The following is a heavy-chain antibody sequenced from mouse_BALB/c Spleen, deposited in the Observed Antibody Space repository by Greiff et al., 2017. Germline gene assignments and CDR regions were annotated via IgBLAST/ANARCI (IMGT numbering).Heavy chain of an antibody. Sequence: EVKLVESGGGLVQPGGSLKLSCAASGFTFSSYTMSWVRQTPEKRLEWVAYISNGGGSTYYPDTVKGRFTISRDNAKNTLYLQMSSLKSDDTAMYYCARQLTGWFAYWGQGTLVTVSA. CDR2: ISNGGGST. CDR1: GFTFSSYT. CDR3: ARQLTGWFAY. V-gene: IGHV5-12-2*01. D-gene: IGHD4-1*01. J-gene: IGHJ3*01.